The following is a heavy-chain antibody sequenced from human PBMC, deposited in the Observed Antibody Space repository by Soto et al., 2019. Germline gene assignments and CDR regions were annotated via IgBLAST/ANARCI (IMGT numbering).Heavy chain of an antibody. CDR1: GVSITSHY. CDR3: ARDLRSRGWFDP. V-gene: IGHV4-59*11. Sequence: SETLSLTCSVSGVSITSHYWNWIRQSPGMGLEWIGSTYFRGSASYNPSLKSRVTISLDTSKDQLSLTLSAVTAADSAVYYCARDLRSRGWFDPWGPGILVTVSS. CDR2: TYFRGSA. J-gene: IGHJ5*02.